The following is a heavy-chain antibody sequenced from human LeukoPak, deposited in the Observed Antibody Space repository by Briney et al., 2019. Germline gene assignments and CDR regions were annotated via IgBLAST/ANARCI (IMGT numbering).Heavy chain of an antibody. D-gene: IGHD3-22*01. V-gene: IGHV4-39*01. CDR2: IYYSGSS. J-gene: IGHJ6*03. Sequence: SETLSLTCIVSGGSISSSSYYWGWIRQPPGKGLEWIGSIYYSGSSYYNPSLKSRVTISVDTSKNQFSLKLSSVTAADTAVYYCARVIYDSSGLYKYVWGKGTTVTVSS. CDR3: ARVIYDSSGLYKYV. CDR1: GGSISSSSYY.